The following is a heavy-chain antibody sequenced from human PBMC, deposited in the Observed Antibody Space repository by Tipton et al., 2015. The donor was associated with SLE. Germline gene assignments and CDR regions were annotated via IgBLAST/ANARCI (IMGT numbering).Heavy chain of an antibody. CDR1: GGSVSSGSYY. D-gene: IGHD3-22*01. Sequence: TLSLTCTVSGGSVSSGSYYWNWIRQPPGKGLEWIGYIYYSGSTNYNPSLKSRVTISVDTSKNQFSLKLSSVTAADTAVYYCAREGNYYDSSGYSRPFQHWGQGTLVTVSS. J-gene: IGHJ1*01. CDR2: IYYSGST. CDR3: AREGNYYDSSGYSRPFQH. V-gene: IGHV4-61*01.